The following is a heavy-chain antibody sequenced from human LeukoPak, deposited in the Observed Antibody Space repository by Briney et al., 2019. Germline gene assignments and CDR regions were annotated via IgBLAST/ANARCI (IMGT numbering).Heavy chain of an antibody. CDR3: ARTTEGGYTHDYFYYSYMDV. CDR2: IYYSGST. CDR1: GGSISSSSYY. D-gene: IGHD5-18*01. Sequence: PSETLSLTCTVSGGSISSSSYYWGWIRQPPGKGLEWIGRIYYSGSTYYNPSLKSRLTISVDTSKNQFSLKLTSVTAADTAVYYCARTTEGGYTHDYFYYSYMDVWGKGTTVTISS. J-gene: IGHJ6*03. V-gene: IGHV4-39*07.